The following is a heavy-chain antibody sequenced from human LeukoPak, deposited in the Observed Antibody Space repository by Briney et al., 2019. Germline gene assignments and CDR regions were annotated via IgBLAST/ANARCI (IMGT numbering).Heavy chain of an antibody. D-gene: IGHD5-18*01. Sequence: ASVKVSCKVSGYTLAELSMHWVRQAPGKGLEWMGGFDPEDGETIYAQKFQGRVTMTEDTSTDTAYMELSSLRSEDTAVYYCATGPLVDSYGWVYFDYWGQGTLVTVSS. CDR2: FDPEDGET. V-gene: IGHV1-24*01. CDR3: ATGPLVDSYGWVYFDY. J-gene: IGHJ4*02. CDR1: GYTLAELS.